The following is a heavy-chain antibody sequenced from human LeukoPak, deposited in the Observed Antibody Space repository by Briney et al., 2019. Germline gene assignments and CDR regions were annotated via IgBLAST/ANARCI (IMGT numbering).Heavy chain of an antibody. CDR3: AKIPGDSFFDV. V-gene: IGHV3-23*01. CDR2: ISGSGT. D-gene: IGHD2-21*01. Sequence: PGGSLRLSCVGTGFSFSSFSMNWVRQAPGKGLEWVATISGSGTYYLDSVKGRYTISRDDFRSTVYLQMNSLRADDTALYYCAKIPGDSFFDVWGQGTLVTVSS. CDR1: GFSFSSFS. J-gene: IGHJ4*02.